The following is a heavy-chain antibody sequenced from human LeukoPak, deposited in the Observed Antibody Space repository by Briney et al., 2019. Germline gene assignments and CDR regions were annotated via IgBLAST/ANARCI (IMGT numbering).Heavy chain of an antibody. D-gene: IGHD3-22*01. V-gene: IGHV1-2*06. J-gene: IGHJ4*02. CDR2: INPNSGGT. CDR1: GYTFTGYY. Sequence: GASVKVSCEASGYTFTGYYMHWVRQAPGQGLEWMGRINPNSGGTNYAQKFQGRVTMTRDTSISTAYMELSRLRSDDTAVYYCARGRYDSSGYYHLDYWGQGTLVTVSS. CDR3: ARGRYDSSGYYHLDY.